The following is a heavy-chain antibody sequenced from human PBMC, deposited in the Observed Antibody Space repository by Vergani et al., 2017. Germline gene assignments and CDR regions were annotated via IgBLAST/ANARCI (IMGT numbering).Heavy chain of an antibody. V-gene: IGHV4-39*07. D-gene: IGHD1-26*01. J-gene: IGHJ3*02. CDR2: IYTSGST. CDR3: ARVKYIVGATRGAFDI. Sequence: QVQLQESGPGLVKPSETLSLTCTVSNDSVSNTFYYWGWIRQTPGKGLEWIGSIYTSGSTNYNPSLKSRVTMSVDTSKNQFSLKLSSVTAADTAVYYCARVKYIVGATRGAFDIWGQGTMVTVSS. CDR1: NDSVSNTFYY.